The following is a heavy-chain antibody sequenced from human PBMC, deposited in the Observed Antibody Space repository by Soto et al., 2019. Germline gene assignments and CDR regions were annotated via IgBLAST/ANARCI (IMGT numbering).Heavy chain of an antibody. Sequence: QLHLRESGPGLVKPSETLSLTCTVSGGSITSSSYYWGWIRQPPGKGLEWIGSIYYSGSTYYNPSLKRRVTISVDTSKHQFSLTLSSVTAADTAVYYCATQEVGGSYVYTFDPWGQGTLVTVSS. CDR1: GGSITSSSYY. J-gene: IGHJ5*02. V-gene: IGHV4-39*01. CDR2: IYYSGST. D-gene: IGHD1-26*01. CDR3: ATQEVGGSYVYTFDP.